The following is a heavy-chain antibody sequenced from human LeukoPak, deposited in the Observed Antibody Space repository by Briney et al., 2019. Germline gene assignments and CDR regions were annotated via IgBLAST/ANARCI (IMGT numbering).Heavy chain of an antibody. Sequence: PSETLSLTCTVSGGSISSSSYYWGWIRQPPGKGLEWIGSIYYSGSTYYNPSLKSRVTISVDTSKNQFSLKLSSVTAADTAVYYCARLEQEIAARPRTRVNWFDPWGQGTLVTVSS. D-gene: IGHD6-6*01. J-gene: IGHJ5*02. CDR3: ARLEQEIAARPRTRVNWFDP. CDR2: IYYSGST. CDR1: GGSISSSSYY. V-gene: IGHV4-39*01.